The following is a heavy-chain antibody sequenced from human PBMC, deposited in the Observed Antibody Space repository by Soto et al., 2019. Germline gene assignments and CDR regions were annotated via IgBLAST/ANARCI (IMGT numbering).Heavy chain of an antibody. V-gene: IGHV3-48*02. CDR3: AAFASADYLGGHY. J-gene: IGHJ4*02. CDR1: GFTVTNYH. D-gene: IGHD4-17*01. CDR2: ISGSTTDI. Sequence: GGSLRLSCAASGFTVTNYHMHWVRQAPGKGLKWVTYISGSTTDINYADSVKGRFTISRDNAKNSLYLQMDSLRDEDTAVYYCAAFASADYLGGHYWGQGTLVTVSS.